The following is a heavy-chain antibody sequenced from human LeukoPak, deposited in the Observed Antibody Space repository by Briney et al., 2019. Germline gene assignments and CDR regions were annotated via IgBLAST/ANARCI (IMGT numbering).Heavy chain of an antibody. CDR3: ARSPSSSWPFDY. Sequence: SETLSLTCTVSGGSISSYYWSWIRQPAGKGLEVIGRIYTSGSTNYNPSLRSRVTMSVDTSKNQFSLKLSSVTAADTAVYYCARSPSSSWPFDYWGQGTLVTVSS. CDR2: IYTSGST. V-gene: IGHV4-4*07. D-gene: IGHD6-13*01. J-gene: IGHJ4*02. CDR1: GGSISSYY.